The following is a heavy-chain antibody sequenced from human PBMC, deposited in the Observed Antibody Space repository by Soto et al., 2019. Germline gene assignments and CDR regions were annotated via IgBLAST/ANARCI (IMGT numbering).Heavy chain of an antibody. J-gene: IGHJ5*02. CDR1: GYTFIGYY. CDR2: INPRSGDT. CDR3: GRDGVGATPLGWFDH. Sequence: QVQLVQSGAEVKKPGASVKVSCKASGYTFIGYYIHWVRQAPGQGLEWMGRINPRSGDTTYAQKFQGRLTMTRDTAISTAYMELSSLRSDEPAVYYCGRDGVGATPLGWFDHWGQGSLVTVSS. V-gene: IGHV1-2*06. D-gene: IGHD1-26*01.